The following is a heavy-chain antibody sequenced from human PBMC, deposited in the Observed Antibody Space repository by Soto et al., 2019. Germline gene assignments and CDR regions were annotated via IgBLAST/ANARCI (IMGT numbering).Heavy chain of an antibody. D-gene: IGHD2-21*01. Sequence: QVQLQESGAGLVKPSETLSLTCTVAGGSLTDHYWNWFRQSPWKGLHWIGYVYYSGGTNYNPSLKSRVTMSVDTSKNQFSLNLRSVTAADTAVYYCARGNDWKSSTFDIWGQGTMVSVSS. CDR3: ARGNDWKSSTFDI. CDR2: VYYSGGT. CDR1: GGSLTDHY. V-gene: IGHV4-59*11. J-gene: IGHJ3*02.